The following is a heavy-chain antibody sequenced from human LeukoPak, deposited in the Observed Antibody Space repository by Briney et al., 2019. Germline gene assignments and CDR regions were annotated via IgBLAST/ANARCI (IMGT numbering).Heavy chain of an antibody. CDR1: GGSISSGDYY. V-gene: IGHV4-30-4*01. Sequence: SQTLSLTCTVSGGSISSGDYYWSWIRQPPGKGLEWIVYIYYSGSTYYNPSLKSRVTISVDTSKNQFSLKLSSVTAADTAVYYCARDLWAFGEFAMDVWGKGTTVTVSS. D-gene: IGHD3-10*01. CDR2: IYYSGST. J-gene: IGHJ6*04. CDR3: ARDLWAFGEFAMDV.